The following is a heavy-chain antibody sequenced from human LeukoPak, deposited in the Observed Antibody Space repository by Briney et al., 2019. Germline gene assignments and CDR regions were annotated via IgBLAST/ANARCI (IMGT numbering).Heavy chain of an antibody. CDR1: GGSISNYY. D-gene: IGHD1-14*01. Sequence: SETLSLTCTVSGGSISNYYWSWIRQPAGKGLEWIGRIYSSGTTIYNPSLKSRVTMSVDTSKNHFSLKLSSVTAADTAVYYCAYNRNRIIDTFDIWGQGTMVTVSS. CDR3: AYNRNRIIDTFDI. J-gene: IGHJ3*02. CDR2: IYSSGTT. V-gene: IGHV4-4*07.